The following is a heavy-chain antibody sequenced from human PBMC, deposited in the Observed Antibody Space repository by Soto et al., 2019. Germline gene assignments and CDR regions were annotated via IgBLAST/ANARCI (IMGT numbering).Heavy chain of an antibody. J-gene: IGHJ4*02. D-gene: IGHD3-22*01. CDR3: ARDSYYYDSSGYYYGGYYFDC. V-gene: IGHV1-69*01. CDR1: GGTFSSYA. Sequence: QVQLVQSGDEVKKPGSSVRVSCKASGGTFSSYAISWVRQAPGQGLEWMGGIIPIFGTANYAQKFQGRVTITADESTSTAYMQLSSLRSEDTAVYYCARDSYYYDSSGYYYGGYYFDCWGLGTLVTVSS. CDR2: IIPIFGTA.